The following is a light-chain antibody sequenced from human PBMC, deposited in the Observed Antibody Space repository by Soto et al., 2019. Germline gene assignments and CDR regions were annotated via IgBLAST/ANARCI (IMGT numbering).Light chain of an antibody. CDR1: TSNIGSYT. CDR2: SND. CDR3: ATWDDGLNGWV. V-gene: IGLV1-44*01. J-gene: IGLJ3*02. Sequence: QPVLTQPPSASGAPGQTVSISCSGSTSNIGSYTVTWFQQFPGSAPRLLMYSNDQRPSGVPDRFSGSKSGTSASLAISGLQSEDEAEYYCATWDDGLNGWVFGGGTKLHRP.